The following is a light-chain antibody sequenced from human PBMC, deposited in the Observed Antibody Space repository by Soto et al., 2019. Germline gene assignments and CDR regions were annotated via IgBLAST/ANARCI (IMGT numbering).Light chain of an antibody. Sequence: EIVLTQSPGTLYWSTGERATLSCRASQSVSNYLAWYQQKPGQAPRLLIYGASSRATGIPDRFSGSGSGTDFTLTISRLEPEDFAVYYCQQYGTFRTFGQGTKVEIK. V-gene: IGKV3-20*01. CDR2: GAS. CDR1: QSVSNY. J-gene: IGKJ1*01. CDR3: QQYGTFRT.